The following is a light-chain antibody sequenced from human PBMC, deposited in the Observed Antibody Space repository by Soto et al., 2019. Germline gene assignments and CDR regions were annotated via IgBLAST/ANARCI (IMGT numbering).Light chain of an antibody. Sequence: QSVLTQPPSVSGAPGQRVTISCAGSSSNIGAGYDVNWYQQLPETAPKLLIFGDSNRPSGVPDRFSGSKSGTSASLVITGLQPEDEADYYCSSYTTSSTVVFGTGTKVTVL. J-gene: IGLJ1*01. V-gene: IGLV1-40*01. CDR1: SSNIGAGYD. CDR3: SSYTTSSTVV. CDR2: GDS.